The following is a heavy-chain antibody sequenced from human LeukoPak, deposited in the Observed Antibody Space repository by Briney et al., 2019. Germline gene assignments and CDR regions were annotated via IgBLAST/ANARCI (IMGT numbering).Heavy chain of an antibody. CDR3: ARDDSTVTTSVWFDP. J-gene: IGHJ5*02. Sequence: PSETLSLTCTVSGGSISSSSYYWGWIRQPPGKGLEWIGSIYYSGSTYYNPSLKSRVTISVDTSKNQFSLKLSSVTAADTAVYYCARDDSTVTTSVWFDPWGQGTLVTVSS. D-gene: IGHD4-17*01. CDR1: GGSISSSSYY. CDR2: IYYSGST. V-gene: IGHV4-39*07.